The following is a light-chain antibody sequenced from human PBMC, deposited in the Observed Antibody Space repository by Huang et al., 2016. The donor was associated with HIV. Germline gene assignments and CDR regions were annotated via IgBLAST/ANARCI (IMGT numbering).Light chain of an antibody. CDR1: QSISSY. CDR2: AAS. J-gene: IGKJ2*01. CDR3: QQSYSTRYT. V-gene: IGKV1-39*01. Sequence: DIQMTQSPSSLSASVGDRVTITCRASQSISSYLNWYQQKLGKAPKLLIYAASSLHSGVPSRFSGSGSGTDFTLTISSLQPEDFATYYCQQSYSTRYTFGQGTKLEIK.